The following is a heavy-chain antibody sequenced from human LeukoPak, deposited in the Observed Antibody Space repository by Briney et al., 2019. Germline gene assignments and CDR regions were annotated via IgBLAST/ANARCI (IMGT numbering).Heavy chain of an antibody. V-gene: IGHV1-2*02. D-gene: IGHD3-10*01. J-gene: IGHJ5*02. CDR3: ATNILVRDIINWFDP. CDR2: INPNRGVA. Sequence: ASVKVSCKASGYTFTDYYIHWVRQAPGEGLEWMGWINPNRGVADYSQKFQGRVTMTRDTSISTAYMELSSLRYDDTAVYYCATNILVRDIINWFDPWGQGTLVTVSS. CDR1: GYTFTDYY.